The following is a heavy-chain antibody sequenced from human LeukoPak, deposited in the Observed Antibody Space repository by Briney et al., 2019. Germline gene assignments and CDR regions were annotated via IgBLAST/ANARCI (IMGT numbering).Heavy chain of an antibody. D-gene: IGHD3-22*01. Sequence: GGSLRLSCAASGFTFSDYYMSWIRQAPGKGLEWVSYISSSGSTKYSADSVKGRFTISRDNAKNSLFLQMKSLRAEDTAVYYRARTRKNYYDSSGLFDYWGQGTLVTVSS. CDR2: ISSSGSTK. CDR3: ARTRKNYYDSSGLFDY. CDR1: GFTFSDYY. V-gene: IGHV3-11*01. J-gene: IGHJ4*02.